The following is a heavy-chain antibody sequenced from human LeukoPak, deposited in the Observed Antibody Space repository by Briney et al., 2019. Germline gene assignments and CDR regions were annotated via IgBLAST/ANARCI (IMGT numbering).Heavy chain of an antibody. Sequence: GGSLRLSCAASGFTFSSYAMSWVRQAPEKGLEWVSTIGGSDGSTDYADSVKGRFTISRDNFKNTLYLQMKSLRVEDTAVYYCTREPGYSIGWGIVNWGQGTLVTVSS. V-gene: IGHV3-23*01. J-gene: IGHJ4*02. D-gene: IGHD6-19*01. CDR3: TREPGYSIGWGIVN. CDR2: IGGSDGST. CDR1: GFTFSSYA.